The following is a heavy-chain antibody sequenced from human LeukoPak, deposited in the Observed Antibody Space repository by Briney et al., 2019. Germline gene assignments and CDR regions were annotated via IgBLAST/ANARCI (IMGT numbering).Heavy chain of an antibody. CDR2: ISYDGSNK. D-gene: IGHD3-22*01. V-gene: IGHV3-30*04. J-gene: IGHJ3*02. CDR3: AKDRITMILGGAFDI. Sequence: GGSLRLSCAASGFTFSSYAMHWVRQAPGKGLEWVAVISYDGSNKYYADSVKGRFTISRDNSKNTLYLQMNSLRAEDTAVYYCAKDRITMILGGAFDIWGQGTMVTVSS. CDR1: GFTFSSYA.